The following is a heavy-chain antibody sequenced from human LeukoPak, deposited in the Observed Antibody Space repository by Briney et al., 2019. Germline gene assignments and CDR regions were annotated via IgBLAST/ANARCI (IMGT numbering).Heavy chain of an antibody. Sequence: GGSLRLPCAASGFTFSSYAMSWVRQAPGKGLEWVSYISSSGSTIYYADSVKGRFTISRDNAKNSLYLQMNSLRAEDTAVYYCAREGGYSPFDYWGQGTLVTVSS. CDR1: GFTFSSYA. CDR2: ISSSGSTI. D-gene: IGHD4-23*01. CDR3: AREGGYSPFDY. J-gene: IGHJ4*02. V-gene: IGHV3-48*04.